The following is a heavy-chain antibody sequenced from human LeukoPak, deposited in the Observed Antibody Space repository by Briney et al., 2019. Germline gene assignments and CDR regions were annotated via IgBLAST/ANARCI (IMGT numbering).Heavy chain of an antibody. Sequence: SVKVSCKASGGTFSSYAISWVRQAPGHGLEWMGRIIPIFGTANYAQKFQGRVTITTDESTSTAYMELSSLRSEDTAVYYCARAGNYYGSGSYRYWGQGTLVTVSS. CDR2: IIPIFGTA. CDR3: ARAGNYYGSGSYRY. D-gene: IGHD3-10*01. J-gene: IGHJ4*02. V-gene: IGHV1-69*05. CDR1: GGTFSSYA.